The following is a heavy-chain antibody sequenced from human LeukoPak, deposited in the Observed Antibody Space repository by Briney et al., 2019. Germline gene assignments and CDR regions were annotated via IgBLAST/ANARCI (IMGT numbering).Heavy chain of an antibody. Sequence: PGGSLRLSCAASGFTFSSYSMNWVRQAPGKGLEWVSSISSSSSSYIYYADSVKGRFTISRDNAKNSLYLQMNSLRAEDTAVYYCAREDIVGATGTWGQGTLVTVSS. CDR1: GFTFSSYS. CDR3: AREDIVGATGT. D-gene: IGHD1-26*01. J-gene: IGHJ4*02. CDR2: ISSSSSSYI. V-gene: IGHV3-21*01.